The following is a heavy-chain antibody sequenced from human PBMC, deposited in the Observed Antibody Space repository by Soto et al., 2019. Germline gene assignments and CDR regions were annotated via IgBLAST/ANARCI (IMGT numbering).Heavy chain of an antibody. CDR3: VKTPTPTVATGWYFDL. D-gene: IGHD4-17*01. CDR1: GFTFNDYA. V-gene: IGHV3-9*01. CDR2: ISWSSGSL. J-gene: IGHJ2*01. Sequence: EVQLVESGGALVQPGRSLTLSCAASGFTFNDYAMHWVRQAPGEGLEWVSGISWSSGSLVYADSVKGRFTISRDNAKNFLYLQMNGLRAEDTALYYCVKTPTPTVATGWYFDLWGRGTLVTVSS.